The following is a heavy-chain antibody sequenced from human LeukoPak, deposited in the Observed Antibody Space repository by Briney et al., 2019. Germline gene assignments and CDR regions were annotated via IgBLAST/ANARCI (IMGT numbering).Heavy chain of an antibody. J-gene: IGHJ6*03. CDR1: GGSFSGSY. Sequence: SETLSLTCAVYGGSFSGSYWGWTPKPPGKGLEGIGKINHSGSTNYNPSLKSRVTISVDTSKNQFSLKLSSVTAADTAVYYCARGGGSSWYYYYYMDVWGKGTTVTASS. CDR2: INHSGST. CDR3: ARGGGSSWYYYYYMDV. D-gene: IGHD6-13*01. V-gene: IGHV4-34*01.